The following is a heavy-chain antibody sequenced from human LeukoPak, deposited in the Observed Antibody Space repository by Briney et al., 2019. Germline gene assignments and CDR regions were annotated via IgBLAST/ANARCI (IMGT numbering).Heavy chain of an antibody. CDR2: IYSGGST. Sequence: PGGSLRLSCAASGFTVSSNYMSWVRQAPGKGLEWVSVIYSGGSTYYADSVKGRFTISRDNSKNTLYLQMNSLRAEDTAVYYCARDRSSGGGYFDYWGQGTLVTVSS. J-gene: IGHJ4*02. V-gene: IGHV3-53*01. CDR3: ARDRSSGGGYFDY. CDR1: GFTVSSNY. D-gene: IGHD6-19*01.